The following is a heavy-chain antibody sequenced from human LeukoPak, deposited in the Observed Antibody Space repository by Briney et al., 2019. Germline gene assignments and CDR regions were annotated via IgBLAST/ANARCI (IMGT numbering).Heavy chain of an antibody. CDR1: AYTLTELS. V-gene: IGHV1-24*01. CDR2: FDPEDGET. J-gene: IGHJ4*02. Sequence: ASVKVSCKVSAYTLTELSMHWVRQAPGKGLEWMGGFDPEDGETIYAQKFQGRVTITEDTSTDTAYMELSSLRSEDTAVYYRATGSSGWDRYYFDYWGQGTLVTVSS. D-gene: IGHD6-19*01. CDR3: ATGSSGWDRYYFDY.